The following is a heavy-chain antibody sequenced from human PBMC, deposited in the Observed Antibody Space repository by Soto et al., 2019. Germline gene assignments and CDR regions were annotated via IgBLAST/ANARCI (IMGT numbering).Heavy chain of an antibody. CDR2: IWYDGSNK. J-gene: IGHJ6*02. CDR3: ARESAGATNYYGMDV. V-gene: IGHV3-33*01. Sequence: QVKLVESGGGVVQPGRSLRLSCAASGFTCSSYGMHWVRQDPGKGLEWVAVIWYDGSNKYYADSVKGRFTISRDNSKNTLYLQMNSLRAEDTAVYYCARESAGATNYYGMDVWGQGTTVTVSS. D-gene: IGHD1-26*01. CDR1: GFTCSSYG.